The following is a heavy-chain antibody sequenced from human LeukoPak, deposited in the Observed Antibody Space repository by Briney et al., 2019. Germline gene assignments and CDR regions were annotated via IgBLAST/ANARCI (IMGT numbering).Heavy chain of an antibody. J-gene: IGHJ3*02. CDR2: ISGSGGST. CDR1: GFTFSSYA. D-gene: IGHD2-2*01. V-gene: IGHV3-23*01. Sequence: GGSLRLSCAASGFTFSSYAMSWVRQAPGKGLEWVSAISGSGGSTYYADSVKGRFTISRDNSKNTLYLQMNSLRAEDTAVYYCAKDMASIVVVPASDAFDIWGQGTMVTVSS. CDR3: AKDMASIVVVPASDAFDI.